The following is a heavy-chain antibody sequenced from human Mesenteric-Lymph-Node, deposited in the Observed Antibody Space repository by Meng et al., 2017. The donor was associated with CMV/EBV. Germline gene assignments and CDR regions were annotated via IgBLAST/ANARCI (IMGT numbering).Heavy chain of an antibody. J-gene: IGHJ5*01. D-gene: IGHD5-12*01. Sequence: GGSLRLSCAASGFTFSSYGMHWVRQVPGKGLGGVAFIRYDGSNKYYAASVKGRFTISRDNSKNTLYLQMNSLRAEDTAVYYCTRGQSGYGRFDSWGQGTLVTVSS. V-gene: IGHV3-30*02. CDR3: TRGQSGYGRFDS. CDR1: GFTFSSYG. CDR2: IRYDGSNK.